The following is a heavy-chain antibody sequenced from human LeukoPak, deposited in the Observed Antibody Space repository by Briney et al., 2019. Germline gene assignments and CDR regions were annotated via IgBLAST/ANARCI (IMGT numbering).Heavy chain of an antibody. CDR3: ARGHPRSTYYYHSSGRGDY. Sequence: SETLSLTCAVYGGSFSGYYWSWIRQPPGKGLEWIGEISHSGSTNYNPSLKSGGTISVDTSKNRISLKLSSVTAADTAVYYCARGHPRSTYYYHSSGRGDYWGQGALVTVSS. CDR2: ISHSGST. D-gene: IGHD3-22*01. CDR1: GGSFSGYY. J-gene: IGHJ4*02. V-gene: IGHV4-34*01.